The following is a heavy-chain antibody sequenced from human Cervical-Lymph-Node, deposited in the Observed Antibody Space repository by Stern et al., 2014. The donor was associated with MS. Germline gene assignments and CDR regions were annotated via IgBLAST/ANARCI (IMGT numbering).Heavy chain of an antibody. CDR3: ARKGAIVPAAIENWFDS. Sequence: QVQLVESGPGLVKPSQTLSLTCTVSGGSISSGGYFWSWIRQHPGKGLEWIGVIYHSGSTHYNPSLKSRVTLSVDNPQNHFFLKLSSVTAADTAVYYCARKGAIVPAAIENWFDSWVQGTLVTVSS. J-gene: IGHJ5*01. CDR2: IYHSGST. CDR1: GGSISSGGYF. V-gene: IGHV4-31*03. D-gene: IGHD2-2*01.